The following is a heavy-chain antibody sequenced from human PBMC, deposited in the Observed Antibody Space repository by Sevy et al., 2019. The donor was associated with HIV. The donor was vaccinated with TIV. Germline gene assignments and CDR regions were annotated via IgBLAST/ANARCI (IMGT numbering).Heavy chain of an antibody. CDR2: ISGSGGST. V-gene: IGHV3-23*01. J-gene: IGHJ4*02. Sequence: GGSLRLSCAASGFTFSSYAMSWVRQAPGKGLEWVSAISGSGGSTYDADSVKGRFTISRDNSKNTLYLQMNSLRAEDTAVYYCSKVSNYRGVGVDYWGQGTLVTVSS. CDR3: SKVSNYRGVGVDY. CDR1: GFTFSSYA. D-gene: IGHD4-4*01.